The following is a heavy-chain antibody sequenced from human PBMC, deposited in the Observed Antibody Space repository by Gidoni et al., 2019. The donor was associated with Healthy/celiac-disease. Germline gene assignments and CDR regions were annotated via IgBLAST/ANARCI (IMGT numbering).Heavy chain of an antibody. CDR3: ARDSGSYKGWNYYYGMDV. Sequence: QVQLQESGPGLVKPSQTLSLTFTVSGGSISSCSYYWSWIRQPAGKGLEWIGRIYISGSTNYSPSLKRRVTISVDTSKNQFSLKLSSVTAADTAVYYCARDSGSYKGWNYYYGMDVWGQGTTVTVSS. J-gene: IGHJ6*02. V-gene: IGHV4-61*02. D-gene: IGHD1-26*01. CDR1: GGSISSCSYY. CDR2: IYISGST.